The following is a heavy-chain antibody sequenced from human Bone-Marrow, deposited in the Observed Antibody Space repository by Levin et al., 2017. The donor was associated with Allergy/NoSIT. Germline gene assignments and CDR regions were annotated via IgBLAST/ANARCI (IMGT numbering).Heavy chain of an antibody. V-gene: IGHV4-39*01. CDR1: GGSISSSSYY. D-gene: IGHD6-13*01. CDR2: IYYSGST. CDR3: ARRGSSSWYDY. J-gene: IGHJ4*02. Sequence: PSQTLSLTCTVSGGSISSSSYYWGWIRQPPGKGLEWIGSIYYSGSTYYNPSLKSRVTISVDTSKNQFSLKLSSVTAADTAVYYCARRGSSSWYDYWGQGTLVTVSS.